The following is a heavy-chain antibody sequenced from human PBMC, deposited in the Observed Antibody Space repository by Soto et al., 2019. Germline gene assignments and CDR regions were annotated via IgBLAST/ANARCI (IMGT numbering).Heavy chain of an antibody. V-gene: IGHV4-30-2*01. Sequence: QLQLQQSGSGLVKPSQTLSLTCAVSGGSISSGGYSWSWIRQPPGKGLEWIGYIYHTGNTYYNPSLEGRVTISVDRSKNQFALELTSVTAAGTAVYYCARFRGTAILDYWGQGTLVTVSS. CDR3: ARFRGTAILDY. J-gene: IGHJ4*02. CDR1: GGSISSGGYS. D-gene: IGHD2-21*02. CDR2: IYHTGNT.